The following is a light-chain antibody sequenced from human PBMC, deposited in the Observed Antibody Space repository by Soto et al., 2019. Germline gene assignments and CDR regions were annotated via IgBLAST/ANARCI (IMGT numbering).Light chain of an antibody. CDR1: SSDVGAYNY. Sequence: QSVLTQPASVSGSPGQSITISCSGTSSDVGAYNYVSWYQQHPAKAPKLMIYDVSNRPSGVSDRFSGSKSGNTASLTISGLQAEDEADYYCYSYTSSSTYVFGSGTKVPVL. CDR3: YSYTSSSTYV. J-gene: IGLJ1*01. V-gene: IGLV2-14*01. CDR2: DVS.